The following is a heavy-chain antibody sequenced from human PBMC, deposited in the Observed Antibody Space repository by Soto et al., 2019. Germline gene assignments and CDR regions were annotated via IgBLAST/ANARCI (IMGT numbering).Heavy chain of an antibody. V-gene: IGHV1-18*01. Sequence: GASVKVSCKASGYTFTSYGISWVRQAPGQGLEWMGWISAYNGNTNYAQKLQGRVTMTTDTSTSTAYMELRSLRSDDTAVYYCARDRTDYDILTGYRELGYWGQGTLVTVS. CDR2: ISAYNGNT. CDR1: GYTFTSYG. CDR3: ARDRTDYDILTGYRELGY. J-gene: IGHJ4*02. D-gene: IGHD3-9*01.